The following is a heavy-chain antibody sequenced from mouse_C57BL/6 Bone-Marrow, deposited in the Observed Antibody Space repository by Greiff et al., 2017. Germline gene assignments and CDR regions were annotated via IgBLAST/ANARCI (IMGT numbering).Heavy chain of an antibody. D-gene: IGHD1-1*01. CDR3: TKDPYYYGSSDWYFDV. Sequence: VQLQQSGTVLARPGASVKMSCKTSGYTFTSYWMHWVKQRPGQGLEWIGAIYPGNSDTSYNQKFKGKAKLTAVTSASTAYMELSSLTNEDSAVYYCTKDPYYYGSSDWYFDVWGTGTTVTVSS. J-gene: IGHJ1*03. V-gene: IGHV1-5*01. CDR1: GYTFTSYW. CDR2: IYPGNSDT.